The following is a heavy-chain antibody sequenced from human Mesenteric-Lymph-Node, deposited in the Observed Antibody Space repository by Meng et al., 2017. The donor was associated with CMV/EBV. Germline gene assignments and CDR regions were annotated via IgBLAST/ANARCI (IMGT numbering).Heavy chain of an antibody. D-gene: IGHD2-21*01. J-gene: IGHJ4*02. V-gene: IGHV1-2*02. Sequence: ASVKVSCKASGYTFTDYYIHWVRQAPGQGLEWMGWINPNTGGTNYAQKFQGRVAMTRDTSISTAYMELSSLRSDDTAVYYCARRAMQNSLDYWGQGTLVTVSS. CDR3: ARRAMQNSLDY. CDR2: INPNTGGT. CDR1: GYTFTDYY.